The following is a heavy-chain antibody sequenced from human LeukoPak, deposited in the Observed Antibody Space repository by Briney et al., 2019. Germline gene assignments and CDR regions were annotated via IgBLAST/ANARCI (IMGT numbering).Heavy chain of an antibody. CDR3: ANSRWLIDYYLDV. Sequence: SETLSLTCTVSGGSISSSSYYWGWIRQPPGKGLEWIGSIYYSGSTYYNPSLKSRITISADTSKNQFSLNVSSVTAADTAVYYCANSRWLIDYYLDVWGKGTTVIVSS. D-gene: IGHD5-12*01. CDR2: IYYSGST. V-gene: IGHV4-39*07. J-gene: IGHJ6*03. CDR1: GGSISSSSYY.